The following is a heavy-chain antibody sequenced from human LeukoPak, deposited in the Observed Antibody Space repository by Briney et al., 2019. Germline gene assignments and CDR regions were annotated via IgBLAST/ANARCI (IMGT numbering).Heavy chain of an antibody. J-gene: IGHJ4*02. CDR2: ISSSSSYI. Sequence: GGSLRLSCAASGFTFSTYTMNWVRQAPGKGLEWGSSISSSSSYIYYADSVKGRFTISRDNAKNSLYLQMNSLRAEDTAVYYCATDKSGYLLRGYFDYWGQGTLVTVSS. CDR1: GFTFSTYT. V-gene: IGHV3-21*01. CDR3: ATDKSGYLLRGYFDY. D-gene: IGHD5-12*01.